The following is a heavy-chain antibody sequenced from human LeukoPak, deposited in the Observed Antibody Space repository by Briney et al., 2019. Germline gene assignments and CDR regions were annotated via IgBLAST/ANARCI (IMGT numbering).Heavy chain of an antibody. Sequence: SETLSLTCTVSGGSISSSDYYWGWIRQPPGKGLEWIGSIYYSGSTYYNPSLKSRVTISVDTSKNQFSLKLSSVTAADTAVYYCARDTRDEYSSGWYWGQGTLITVSS. V-gene: IGHV4-39*07. CDR1: GGSISSSDYY. CDR3: ARDTRDEYSSGWY. CDR2: IYYSGST. J-gene: IGHJ4*02. D-gene: IGHD6-19*01.